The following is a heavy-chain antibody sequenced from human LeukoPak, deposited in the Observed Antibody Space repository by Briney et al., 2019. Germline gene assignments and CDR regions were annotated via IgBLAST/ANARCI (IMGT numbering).Heavy chain of an antibody. CDR3: ARDWPAARYYFDY. D-gene: IGHD2-2*01. Sequence: PGGSLRLSCAASGFTFTSYWMHWVRQVPGKGLVWVSRINSDGSFTNYADSVKGRFTISRDNAKSTLYLQVDSLRVEDTAVYFCARDWPAARYYFDYWGQGTLVSASS. CDR2: INSDGSFT. J-gene: IGHJ4*02. CDR1: GFTFTSYW. V-gene: IGHV3-74*01.